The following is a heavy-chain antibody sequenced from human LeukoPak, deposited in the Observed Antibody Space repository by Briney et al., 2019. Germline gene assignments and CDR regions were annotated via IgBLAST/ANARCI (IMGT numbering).Heavy chain of an antibody. CDR2: IHYNGRT. Sequence: SETLSLTCTISSGSISSSSYYWGWIRQSPGKGLEWIGSIHYNGRTSYNPSLKSRVTISVDTSKNQFSLKLSSVTAADTAVYYCARDRGYYDSSGYYGNWFDPWGQGTLVTVSS. V-gene: IGHV4-39*07. D-gene: IGHD3-22*01. CDR3: ARDRGYYDSSGYYGNWFDP. J-gene: IGHJ5*02. CDR1: SGSISSSSYY.